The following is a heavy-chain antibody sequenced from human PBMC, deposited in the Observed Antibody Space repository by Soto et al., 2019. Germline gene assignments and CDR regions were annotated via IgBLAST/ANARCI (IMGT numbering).Heavy chain of an antibody. CDR2: IFSVGNT. V-gene: IGHV4-4*07. J-gene: IGHJ3*02. CDR1: DGSISCYY. D-gene: IGHD3-16*01. CDR3: VRGDVFDI. Sequence: SETLSLTCTVSDGSISCYYWSWVRQPAGKGLEWIGRIFSVGNTNYNPSLKSRVTMSVDTSQNQFSLRLTSVTAADTAIYYCVRGDVFDIWGRGTMVTVSS.